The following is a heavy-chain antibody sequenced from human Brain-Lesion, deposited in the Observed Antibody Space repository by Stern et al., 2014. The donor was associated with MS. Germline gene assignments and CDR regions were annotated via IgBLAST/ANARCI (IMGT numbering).Heavy chain of an antibody. CDR2: FDPEDGET. D-gene: IGHD1-26*01. V-gene: IGHV1-24*01. J-gene: IGHJ4*02. CDR1: GYTLTELS. Sequence: VQLVESGAEVKKPGASVKVSCKVSGYTLTELSMHWVRQAPRKGLEWMGGFDPEDGETIYAQKFQGRVTMTEDTSTDTAYMELSSLRSEDTAMYSCATLSPGAGGHYYRHFDYCGQGTLVTVSS. CDR3: ATLSPGAGGHYYRHFDY.